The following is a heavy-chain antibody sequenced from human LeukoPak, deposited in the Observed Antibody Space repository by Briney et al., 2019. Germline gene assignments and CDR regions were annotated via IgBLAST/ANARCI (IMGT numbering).Heavy chain of an antibody. V-gene: IGHV3-48*04. J-gene: IGHJ3*02. CDR3: ARIGIVGATSAFDI. CDR1: GFTFSSYS. CDR2: ISSSGSTI. Sequence: GGSLRLSCAASGFTFSSYSMNWVRQAPGKGLEWVSYISSSGSTIYYADSVKGRFTISRDNAKNSLYLQMNSLRAEDTAVYYCARIGIVGATSAFDIWGQGTMVTVSS. D-gene: IGHD1-26*01.